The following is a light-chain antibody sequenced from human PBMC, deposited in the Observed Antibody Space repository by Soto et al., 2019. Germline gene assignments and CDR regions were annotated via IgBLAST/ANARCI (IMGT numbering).Light chain of an antibody. Sequence: VVLTQSAATLSLSPWEAATLSCRASQSLSSNSFACCQQKPGEPPRIVIYGGSRATDTPDRFSGTGSGTDFNFTISSMEPEDFEVDYCQQYGSYAWTFGQGTKVDIK. CDR3: QQYGSYAWT. CDR1: QSLSSNS. V-gene: IGKV3-20*01. CDR2: GGS. J-gene: IGKJ1*01.